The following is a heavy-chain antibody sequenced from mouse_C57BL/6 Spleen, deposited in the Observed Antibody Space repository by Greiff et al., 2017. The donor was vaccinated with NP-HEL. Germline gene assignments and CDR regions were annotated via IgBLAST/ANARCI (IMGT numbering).Heavy chain of an antibody. CDR3: TRGSSFYYYGSSPPFDV. CDR1: GFTFSSYA. CDR2: ISSGGDYI. D-gene: IGHD1-1*01. J-gene: IGHJ1*03. V-gene: IGHV5-9-1*02. Sequence: EVMLVESGEGLVKPGGSLKLSCAASGFTFSSYAMSWVRQTPEKRLEWVAYISSGGDYIYYADTVKGRFTISRDNARNTLYLQMSSLKSEDTAMYYCTRGSSFYYYGSSPPFDVWGTGTTVTVSS.